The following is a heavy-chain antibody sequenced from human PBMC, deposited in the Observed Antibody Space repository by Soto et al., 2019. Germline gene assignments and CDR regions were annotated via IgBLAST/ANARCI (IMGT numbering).Heavy chain of an antibody. Sequence: GGSLRLSCVASGFISSGYVMSWVRQAPGKGLEWVSAIGGGGAGTSYSDSVKGRFTIFRDNSRNTVHMQMNSLRAEDTAVYYCIRGPYCDTSSCFLPNYYFAMDVWGRGTTVTVSS. CDR3: IRGPYCDTSSCFLPNYYFAMDV. CDR2: IGGGGAGT. J-gene: IGHJ6*02. D-gene: IGHD2-2*01. V-gene: IGHV3-23*01. CDR1: GFISSGYV.